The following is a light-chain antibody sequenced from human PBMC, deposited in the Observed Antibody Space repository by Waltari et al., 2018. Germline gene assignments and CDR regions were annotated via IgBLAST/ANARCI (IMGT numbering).Light chain of an antibody. CDR3: LQHNSYRVT. V-gene: IGKV1-17*01. J-gene: IGKJ4*01. Sequence: DIQMTQSPSSLSACVGDRVTITCRASEGIGNDLGWYQQKPGKAPKRRIYAASSLPSGVPSRFSGSGSGTEFTLTISSLQPEDFATYYCLQHNSYRVTFGGGTKVEIK. CDR1: EGIGND. CDR2: AAS.